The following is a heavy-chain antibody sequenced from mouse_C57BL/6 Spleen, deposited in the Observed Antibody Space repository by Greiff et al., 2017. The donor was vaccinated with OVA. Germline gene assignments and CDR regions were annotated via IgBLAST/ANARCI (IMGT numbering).Heavy chain of an antibody. J-gene: IGHJ3*01. Sequence: EVHLVESGPELVKPGDSVKISCKASGYSFTGYFMNWVMQSHGKSLEWIGRINPYNGDTFYNQKFKGKATLTVDKSSSTAHMELRSLTSEDSAVYYCARYGSDDGYPAWFAYWGQGTLVTVSA. CDR1: GYSFTGYF. CDR3: ARYGSDDGYPAWFAY. D-gene: IGHD2-3*01. V-gene: IGHV1-20*01. CDR2: INPYNGDT.